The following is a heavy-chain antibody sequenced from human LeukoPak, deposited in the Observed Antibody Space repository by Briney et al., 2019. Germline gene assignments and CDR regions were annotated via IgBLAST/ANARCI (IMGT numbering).Heavy chain of an antibody. CDR1: GFTFSSYS. D-gene: IGHD3-10*01. Sequence: PGGSLRLSCAASGFTFSSYSMNWVRQAPGKGLEWVANIKQDGSEKYYVDSVKGRFTISRDNAKNSLYLQMNSLRAEDTAVYYCARDGENWYFDLWGRGTLVTVSS. CDR2: IKQDGSEK. CDR3: ARDGENWYFDL. J-gene: IGHJ2*01. V-gene: IGHV3-7*01.